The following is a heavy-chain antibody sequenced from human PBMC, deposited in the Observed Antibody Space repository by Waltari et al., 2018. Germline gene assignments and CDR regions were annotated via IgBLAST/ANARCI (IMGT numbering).Heavy chain of an antibody. J-gene: IGHJ4*02. Sequence: EVQLVESGGRLIQPGGSLRISCLGSGFTFSSYSVNWVRQAPGKGLEWVSYIGTRSSPIYYVDSVQGRFTSARDDAKNTVYLQMDSLREEDTAVYYCATSFDSQGDYWGQGTLVTVSS. D-gene: IGHD3-9*01. V-gene: IGHV3-48*02. CDR1: GFTFSSYS. CDR3: ATSFDSQGDY. CDR2: IGTRSSPI.